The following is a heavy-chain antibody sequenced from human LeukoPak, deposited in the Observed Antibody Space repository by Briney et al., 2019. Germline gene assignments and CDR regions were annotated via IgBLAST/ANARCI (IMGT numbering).Heavy chain of an antibody. Sequence: ASVKVSCKASGYTFTSYGISWVRQAPGQGLEWMGWISAYNGNTNYAQKLQGRVTMTTDTSTSTAYMELRSLRSDDTAVYYCARGRDYDFWSGYRDAFDIWGQGTMVTVSS. V-gene: IGHV1-18*01. D-gene: IGHD3-3*01. CDR1: GYTFTSYG. CDR2: ISAYNGNT. CDR3: ARGRDYDFWSGYRDAFDI. J-gene: IGHJ3*02.